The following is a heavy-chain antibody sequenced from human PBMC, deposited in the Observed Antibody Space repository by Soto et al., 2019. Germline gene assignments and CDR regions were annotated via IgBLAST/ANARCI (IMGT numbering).Heavy chain of an antibody. D-gene: IGHD4-17*01. J-gene: IGHJ4*02. CDR2: ISYDGSNK. Sequence: GGSLRLSCAASGFTFSSYGMHWVRQAPGKGLEWVAVISYDGSNKYYADSVKGRFTISRDNSKNTLYLQMNSLRAEDTAVYYCAKDYDYGGYAADYWGQGTLVTVSS. CDR3: AKDYDYGGYAADY. V-gene: IGHV3-30*18. CDR1: GFTFSSYG.